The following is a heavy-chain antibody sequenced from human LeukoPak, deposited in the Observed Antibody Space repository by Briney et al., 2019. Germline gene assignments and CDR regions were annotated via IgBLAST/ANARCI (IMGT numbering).Heavy chain of an antibody. CDR3: ARHDGDYSDYFDY. CDR2: IKQDGSEK. V-gene: IGHV3-7*01. D-gene: IGHD4-17*01. Sequence: GGSLRLSCAASGFTFSSYWMSWVRQAPGKGLEWVANIKQDGSEKYYVDSVKGRFTISRDNAKNSLYLQMNSLRAEDTAVYCCARHDGDYSDYFDYWGQGTLVTVSS. CDR1: GFTFSSYW. J-gene: IGHJ4*02.